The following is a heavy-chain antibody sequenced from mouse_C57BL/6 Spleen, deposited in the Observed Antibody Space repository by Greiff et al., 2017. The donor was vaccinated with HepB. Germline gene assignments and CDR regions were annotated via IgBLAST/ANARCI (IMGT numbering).Heavy chain of an antibody. CDR2: IDPANGNT. V-gene: IGHV14-3*01. CDR3: ASPYDYEGGAGFAY. Sequence: EVQLQQSVAELVRPGASVKLSCTASGFNIKNTYMHWVKQRPEQGLEWIGRIDPANGNTKYAPKFQGKATITADTSSNTAYLQLSSLTSEDTDIYYWASPYDYEGGAGFAYWGQGTLVTVSA. J-gene: IGHJ3*01. D-gene: IGHD2-4*01. CDR1: GFNIKNTY.